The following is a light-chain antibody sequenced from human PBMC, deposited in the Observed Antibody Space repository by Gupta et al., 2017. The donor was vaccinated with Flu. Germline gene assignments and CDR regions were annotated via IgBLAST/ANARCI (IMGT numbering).Light chain of an antibody. J-gene: IGKJ2*01. V-gene: IGKV1-33*01. CDR3: QQYDNLPGT. Sequence: DIQMTQSPSSLSASVGDRVTITCQASQDISNYLNWYQQEPGKAPKLLIYDASNLETGVPSRFSGSGSGTDFTFTISSLQPEDIATYYCQQYDNLPGTFGQGTKLEIK. CDR2: DAS. CDR1: QDISNY.